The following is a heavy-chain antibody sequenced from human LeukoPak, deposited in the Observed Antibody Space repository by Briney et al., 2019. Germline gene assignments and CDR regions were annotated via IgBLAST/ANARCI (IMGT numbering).Heavy chain of an antibody. CDR2: IYSSGTT. V-gene: IGHV4-61*09. Sequence: SETLSLTCTVSGDSINSGNNYWSWIRQPAGKGPEWIGHIYSSGTTNYNPSLKSRVTMSVDTSKNQFSLKLTSVTAADTAVYYCAREAGSYDSSGYYSLYYSFDYWGQGTLVTVSS. CDR3: AREAGSYDSSGYYSLYYSFDY. D-gene: IGHD3-22*01. J-gene: IGHJ4*02. CDR1: GDSINSGNNY.